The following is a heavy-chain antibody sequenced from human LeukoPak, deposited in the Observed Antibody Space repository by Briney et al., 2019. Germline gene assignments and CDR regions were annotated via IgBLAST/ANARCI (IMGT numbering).Heavy chain of an antibody. CDR1: GGSISSGDYY. J-gene: IGHJ5*02. CDR3: ARKQRWFDP. CDR2: IYYSGST. V-gene: IGHV4-30-4*01. Sequence: PSETLSLTCTVSGGSISSGDYYWSWIRQPPGKGLEWIGYIYYSGSTYYNPSLKSRVTISVDTSKNQFSLKLSSVTVADTAVYYCARKQRWFDPLGPGNPGHRLL.